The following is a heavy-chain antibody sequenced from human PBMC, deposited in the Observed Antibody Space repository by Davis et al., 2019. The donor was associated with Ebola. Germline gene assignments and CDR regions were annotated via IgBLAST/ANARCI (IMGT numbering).Heavy chain of an antibody. Sequence: AASVKVSCKASGGTFSSYAISWVRQAPGQGLEWMGGIIPMFGTANYAQKFQGRVTITADKSTSTAYMELSSLRSEDTAVYYCARVSHCSGGSCYPGGMDVWGQGTTVTVSS. J-gene: IGHJ6*02. CDR2: IIPMFGTA. D-gene: IGHD2-15*01. CDR3: ARVSHCSGGSCYPGGMDV. CDR1: GGTFSSYA. V-gene: IGHV1-69*06.